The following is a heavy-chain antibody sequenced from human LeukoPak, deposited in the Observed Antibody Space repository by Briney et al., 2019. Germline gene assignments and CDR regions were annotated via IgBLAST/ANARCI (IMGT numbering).Heavy chain of an antibody. CDR2: TYYRSRWYN. CDR1: GDSVSSNSVT. J-gene: IGHJ4*02. D-gene: IGHD3-22*01. CDR3: ARSSYYYADY. V-gene: IGHV6-1*01. Sequence: SQTLSLTCAISGDSVSSNSVTWNWIRHSPSRGLEWLGRTYYRSRWYNDYAVSVKSRVTINPDTSKNQFSLQLNSVTPEDTAVYYCARSSYYYADYWGQGTLVTVSS.